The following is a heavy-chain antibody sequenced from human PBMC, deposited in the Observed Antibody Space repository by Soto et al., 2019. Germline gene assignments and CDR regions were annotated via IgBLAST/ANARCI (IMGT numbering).Heavy chain of an antibody. D-gene: IGHD2-15*01. Sequence: QLQQSGPGLVKPSQTLSLTCGISGDSVSSNSATWNWIRQSPSRGLEWLGRTYLRSKWYNEYAVSVKSRIAISPDTSKNHFSLQLSSVTPEDTAVYFCARAAVAFDAFDLWGQGPVVTVAS. CDR2: TYLRSKWYN. J-gene: IGHJ3*01. CDR1: GDSVSSNSAT. V-gene: IGHV6-1*01. CDR3: ARAAVAFDAFDL.